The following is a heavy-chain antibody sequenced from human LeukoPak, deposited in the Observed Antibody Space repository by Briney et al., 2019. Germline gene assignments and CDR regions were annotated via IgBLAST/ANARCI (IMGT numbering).Heavy chain of an antibody. J-gene: IGHJ3*02. D-gene: IGHD6-6*01. V-gene: IGHV3-7*01. CDR3: ARDLPVVKAARHDAFDI. CDR2: INQDGSEK. Sequence: GGSLRLSCAASGFTFSIYWMSWVRQAPGKGLEWVANINQDGSEKYYVDSVEGRFTISRDNAKNSLFLQMSSLRAEDTAVYYCARDLPVVKAARHDAFDIWGQGTMVTVSS. CDR1: GFTFSIYW.